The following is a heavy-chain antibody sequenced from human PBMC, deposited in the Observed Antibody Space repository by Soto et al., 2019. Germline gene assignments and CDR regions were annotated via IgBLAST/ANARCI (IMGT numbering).Heavy chain of an antibody. CDR3: ARDQESYYGYNWSDP. CDR1: GYTFTSYA. V-gene: IGHV1-3*01. CDR2: INAGNGNT. Sequence: ASVKVSCKASGYTFTSYAMHWVRQAPGQRLEWMGWINAGNGNTKYSQKFQGRVTITRDTSASTAYMELSSLRSEDTAVYYCARDQESYYGYNWSDPWGQGTLVTVSS. J-gene: IGHJ5*02. D-gene: IGHD3-10*01.